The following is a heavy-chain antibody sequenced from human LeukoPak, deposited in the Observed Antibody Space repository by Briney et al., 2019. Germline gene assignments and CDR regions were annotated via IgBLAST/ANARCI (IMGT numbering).Heavy chain of an antibody. CDR2: ISSSGSTI. J-gene: IGHJ6*03. CDR3: ARDTYYYGSGSYPYYYYYYMDV. CDR1: GFTFSDYY. V-gene: IGHV3-11*01. Sequence: PGGSLRLSCAASGFTFSDYYMSWIRQAPGKVLEWVSYISSSGSTIYYADSVKGRFTISRDNAKNSLYLQMNSLRAEDTAVYYCARDTYYYGSGSYPYYYYYYMDVWGKGTTVTISS. D-gene: IGHD3-10*01.